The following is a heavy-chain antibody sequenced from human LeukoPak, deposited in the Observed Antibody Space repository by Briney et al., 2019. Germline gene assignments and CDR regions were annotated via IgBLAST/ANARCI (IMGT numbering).Heavy chain of an antibody. J-gene: IGHJ4*02. CDR2: IGQDGSDK. Sequence: GGSLRLSCAASGFIFSSHWMSWVRQAPGKGLEWVANIGQDGSDKDYVDPVKGRFTISRDNAKNSLYLQMNSLRAEDTAVYSCARVRGNYYFDYWGQGTLVTVSS. D-gene: IGHD3-10*01. CDR3: ARVRGNYYFDY. V-gene: IGHV3-7*04. CDR1: GFIFSSHW.